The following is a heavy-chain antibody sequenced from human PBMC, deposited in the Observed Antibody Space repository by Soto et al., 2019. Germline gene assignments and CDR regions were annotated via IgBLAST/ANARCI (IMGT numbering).Heavy chain of an antibody. CDR2: ISYSGST. V-gene: IGHV4-61*01. Sequence: SETLSLTCTVSCDSVSSGSYYWTWVRQPPGKGLEWIGYISYSGSTNYNPSLQSRVTISIDTFKNQFSLKLTSVTAADTAFYYCARDIRGYSRAFDYWGQGILVTVSS. CDR3: ARDIRGYSRAFDY. CDR1: CDSVSSGSYY. D-gene: IGHD5-18*01. J-gene: IGHJ4*02.